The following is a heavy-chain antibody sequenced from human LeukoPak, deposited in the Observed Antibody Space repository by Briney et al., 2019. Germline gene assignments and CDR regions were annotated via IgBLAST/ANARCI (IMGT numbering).Heavy chain of an antibody. V-gene: IGHV3-30-3*01. CDR3: ARGPYYYDSSGYYYYYYGMDV. CDR1: GFTFNDYA. J-gene: IGHJ6*02. CDR2: ISYDGNNR. Sequence: PGGSLRLSCAASGFTFNDYAMHWVRQAPGKGLEWVALISYDGNNRYYADSVKGRFTISRDNSKNTLYLHMNSLRAEDTAVYYCARGPYYYDSSGYYYYYYGMDVWGQGTTVTVSS. D-gene: IGHD3-22*01.